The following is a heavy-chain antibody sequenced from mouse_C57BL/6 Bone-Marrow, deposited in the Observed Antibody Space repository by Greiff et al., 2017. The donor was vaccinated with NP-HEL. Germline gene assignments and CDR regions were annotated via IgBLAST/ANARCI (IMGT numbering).Heavy chain of an antibody. CDR2: IHPNSGST. V-gene: IGHV1-64*01. J-gene: IGHJ2*01. CDR1: GYTFTSYW. Sequence: VQLQQPGAELVKPGASVKLSCKASGYTFTSYWMHWVKQRPGQGLEWIGMIHPNSGSTNYNEKFKSKATLTVDKSSSTAYMQLSSLTSEDSAVYYCARGLITTVVAPDYWGQGTTLTVSS. D-gene: IGHD1-1*01. CDR3: ARGLITTVVAPDY.